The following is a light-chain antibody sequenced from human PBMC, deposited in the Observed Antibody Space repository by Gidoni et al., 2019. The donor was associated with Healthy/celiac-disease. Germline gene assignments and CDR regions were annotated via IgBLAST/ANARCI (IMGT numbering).Light chain of an antibody. J-gene: IGKJ2*01. V-gene: IGKV3-11*01. Sequence: TVSCRASQSVSSYLAWYQQKPGQAPRLLIYDASNRATGIPARFSGSGSGTGFTLTISSLEPEDFAVYYCQQRSNSYTFXQXTKLEIK. CDR2: DAS. CDR1: QSVSSY. CDR3: QQRSNSYT.